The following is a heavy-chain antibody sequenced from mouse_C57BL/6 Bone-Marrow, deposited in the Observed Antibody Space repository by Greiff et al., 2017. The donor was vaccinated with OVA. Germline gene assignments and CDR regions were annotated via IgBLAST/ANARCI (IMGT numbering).Heavy chain of an antibody. D-gene: IGHD2-5*01. CDR1: GFNIKDDY. CDR2: IDPENGDT. CDR3: TTSYYSNYVAWFAY. Sequence: LVESGAELVRPGASVKLSCTASGFNIKDDYMHWVKQRPEQGLEWIGWIDPENGDTEYASKFQGKATITADTSSNTAYLQLSSLTSEDTAVYYCTTSYYSNYVAWFAYWGQGTLVTVSA. J-gene: IGHJ3*01. V-gene: IGHV14-4*01.